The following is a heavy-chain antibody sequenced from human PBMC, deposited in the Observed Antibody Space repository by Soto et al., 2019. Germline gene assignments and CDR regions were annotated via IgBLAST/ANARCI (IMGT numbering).Heavy chain of an antibody. D-gene: IGHD6-19*01. CDR1: GGTFSTST. Sequence: QVQLVQSGAEVKKPGSSVKISCQASGGTFSTSTISWVRQAPGQGLEWMGRTIPIVDRAIYAQNFQGRVTMTADKSTNTVYMEMFSLRSDDPAVYYCARAVAGTSILDSWGQGTLVTVSS. CDR3: ARAVAGTSILDS. J-gene: IGHJ4*02. V-gene: IGHV1-69*08. CDR2: TIPIVDRA.